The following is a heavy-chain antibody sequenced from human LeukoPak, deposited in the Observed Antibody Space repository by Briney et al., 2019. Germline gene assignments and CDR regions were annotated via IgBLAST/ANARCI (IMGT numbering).Heavy chain of an antibody. D-gene: IGHD5-12*01. CDR1: GFTFSSYS. CDR3: ARGNNGYSHSYYFDY. V-gene: IGHV3-21*01. CDR2: ISSSSSYI. Sequence: GGSLRLSCAASGFTFSSYSMNWVRQAPGKGPEWVSSISSSSSYIYYADSVKGRFTISRDNAKNSLYLQMNSLRAEDTAVYYCARGNNGYSHSYYFDYWGQGTLVTVSS. J-gene: IGHJ4*02.